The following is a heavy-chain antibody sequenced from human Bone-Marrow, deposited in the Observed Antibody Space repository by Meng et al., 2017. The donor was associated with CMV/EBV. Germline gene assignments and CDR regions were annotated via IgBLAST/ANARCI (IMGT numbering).Heavy chain of an antibody. CDR1: GGSVSGSDW. Sequence: TGAVFGGSVSGSDWWTWVRQPPGKGLEWIGEISHSGRSNYTPSLQSRVTISVDKSKKQFSLKVSSVTAADTAVYYCARNHGKSDFDYWGQGTLVTVSS. CDR3: ARNHGKSDFDY. CDR2: ISHSGRS. V-gene: IGHV4-4*02. J-gene: IGHJ4*02. D-gene: IGHD1-14*01.